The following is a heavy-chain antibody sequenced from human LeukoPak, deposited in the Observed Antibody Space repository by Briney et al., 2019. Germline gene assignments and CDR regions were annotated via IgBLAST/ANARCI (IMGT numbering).Heavy chain of an antibody. CDR3: ARGRGGYTESYFINV. CDR2: IKQDGAEK. J-gene: IGHJ6*03. CDR1: GFTFSSYW. V-gene: IGHV3-7*01. D-gene: IGHD3-22*01. Sequence: PGGSLRLSCAASGFTFSSYWMGWVHQAPGKGLEWVASIKQDGAEKHYVDSVKGRFTISRDNAKNSPYLKMNGLGAGERAGYYFARGRGGYTESYFINVGGKATSVTIS.